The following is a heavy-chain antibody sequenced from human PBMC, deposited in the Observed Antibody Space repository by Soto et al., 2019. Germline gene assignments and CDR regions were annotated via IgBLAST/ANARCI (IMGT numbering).Heavy chain of an antibody. Sequence: EVQLVESGGGLVQPGGSLRLSCAASGFTFSDHYMDWVRQAPGKGLEWVGRTRDKANSYTTEYAASVKGRFTISRDDSKNSLYLQMNSLKTEDTAVYYCTAEAGREVIDYWGQGTLVTVSS. CDR2: TRDKANSYTT. D-gene: IGHD6-13*01. CDR1: GFTFSDHY. CDR3: TAEAGREVIDY. J-gene: IGHJ4*02. V-gene: IGHV3-72*01.